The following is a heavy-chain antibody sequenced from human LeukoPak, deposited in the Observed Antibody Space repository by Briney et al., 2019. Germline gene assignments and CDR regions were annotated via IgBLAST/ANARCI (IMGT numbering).Heavy chain of an antibody. CDR1: GYTFTSNG. D-gene: IGHD3-22*01. J-gene: IGHJ4*02. CDR3: ARDRYYYDSLGY. Sequence: ASVKVSCKASGYTFTSNGITWVRQAPGQGLEWVGWISCNNGDTRYAQKFQGRVTMTTDTSTSTAYMELRSLRSDDTAVYYCARDRYYYDSLGYWGQGTLVTVSS. V-gene: IGHV1-18*01. CDR2: ISCNNGDT.